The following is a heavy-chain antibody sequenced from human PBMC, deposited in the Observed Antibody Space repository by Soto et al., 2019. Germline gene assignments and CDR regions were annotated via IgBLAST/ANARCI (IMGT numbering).Heavy chain of an antibody. D-gene: IGHD2-21*01. J-gene: IGHJ6*02. CDR1: GDSISSGGYY. CDR3: ARDRVRRDNKPYGMDV. CDR2: IFYTGST. Sequence: QVQLQESGPGLVKPSQTLSLTCTVSGDSISSGGYYWSWIRQHPGKGLEWIGYIFYTGSTHYNPSLKSRLSTSGDTSKNQFSLKLTSVTAADTAIYYCARDRVRRDNKPYGMDVWGQGTTVTVSS. V-gene: IGHV4-31*03.